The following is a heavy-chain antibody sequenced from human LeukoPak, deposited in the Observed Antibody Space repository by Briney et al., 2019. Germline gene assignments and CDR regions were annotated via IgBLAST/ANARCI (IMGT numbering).Heavy chain of an antibody. CDR3: ARAVLRFLEWLFPLPTNWFDP. D-gene: IGHD3-3*01. V-gene: IGHV4-30-4*01. Sequence: SETLSLTCTVSGGSISSGDYYWSWIRQPPGTGLEWIGYIYYSGSTYYNPSLKSRVTISVDTSKNQFSLKLSSVTAADTAVYYCARAVLRFLEWLFPLPTNWFDPWGQGTLVTVSS. CDR2: IYYSGST. J-gene: IGHJ5*02. CDR1: GGSISSGDYY.